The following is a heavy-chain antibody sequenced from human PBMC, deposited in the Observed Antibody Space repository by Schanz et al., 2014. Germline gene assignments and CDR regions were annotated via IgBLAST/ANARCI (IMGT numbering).Heavy chain of an antibody. CDR3: RLWFGELYYGMDV. V-gene: IGHV3-23*04. CDR1: GFTFSSYA. D-gene: IGHD3-10*01. Sequence: EVQLVESGGGLVQPGGSLRFSCAASGFTFSSYAMSWVRQAPGKGLEWVSAISGSGGSTYYADSVKGRFTISRDNSKNTLYRQMNTVRAEDTAVYYCRLWFGELYYGMDVWGQGTTVTVSS. J-gene: IGHJ6*02. CDR2: ISGSGGST.